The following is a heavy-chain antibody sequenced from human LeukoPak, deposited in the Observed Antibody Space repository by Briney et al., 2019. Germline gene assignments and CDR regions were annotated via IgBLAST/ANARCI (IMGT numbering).Heavy chain of an antibody. J-gene: IGHJ5*01. V-gene: IGHV4-38-2*01. Sequence: SETLSLTCVVSGYSIASGDYWAWIRQPPGKGLEWIGSIYNSVSTSYNPSLKSRVTMSVDPSKNQFSLNLRSVTAADTAVYFCARNMSTEGWFDSWGRGTLVTVSS. CDR3: ARNMSTEGWFDS. CDR1: GYSIASGDY. CDR2: IYNSVST. D-gene: IGHD5/OR15-5a*01.